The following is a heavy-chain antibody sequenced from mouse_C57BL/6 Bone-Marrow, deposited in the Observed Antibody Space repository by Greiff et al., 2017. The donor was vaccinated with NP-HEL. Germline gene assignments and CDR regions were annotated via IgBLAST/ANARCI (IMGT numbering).Heavy chain of an antibody. CDR3: ARESPSYPDY. CDR2: IYPGDGDT. CDR1: GYAFSSSW. V-gene: IGHV1-82*01. J-gene: IGHJ2*01. Sequence: QVQLQQSGPELVKPGASVKISCKASGYAFSSSWMNWVKQRPGKGLEWIGRIYPGDGDTNYNGKFKGKATLTADKSSSTAYMQLSSLTSEDSAVYVCARESPSYPDYWGQGTTLTVSS. D-gene: IGHD2-12*01.